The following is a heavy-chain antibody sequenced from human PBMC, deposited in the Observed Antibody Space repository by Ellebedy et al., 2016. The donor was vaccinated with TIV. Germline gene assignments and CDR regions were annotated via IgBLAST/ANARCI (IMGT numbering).Heavy chain of an antibody. D-gene: IGHD6-13*01. CDR2: ISSSSSYI. V-gene: IGHV3-21*04. CDR1: GFTFSSYS. Sequence: PGGSLRLSCAASGFTFSSYSMNWVRQAPGKGLEWVSSISSSSSYIYYADSVKGRFTISRDNAKNSLYLQMNSLRAEDTAVYYCARLGVIAAAGASDYWGQGTLVIVSS. J-gene: IGHJ4*02. CDR3: ARLGVIAAAGASDY.